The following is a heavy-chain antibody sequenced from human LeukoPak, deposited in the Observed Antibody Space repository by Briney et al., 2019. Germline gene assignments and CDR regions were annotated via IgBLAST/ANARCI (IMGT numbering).Heavy chain of an antibody. D-gene: IGHD1-7*01. V-gene: IGHV4-59*01. J-gene: IGHJ6*02. CDR1: GGSISSYY. CDR3: ARGGMGELQGHYYYYGMDV. CDR2: ISYSGST. Sequence: SETLSLTCTVSGGSISSYYWSWIRQPSGKGLEWIGYISYSGSTNYNPSLKSPVTISVDTSKNQFSLKLSSVTAADTAVYYCARGGMGELQGHYYYYGMDVWGQGTAVTVSS.